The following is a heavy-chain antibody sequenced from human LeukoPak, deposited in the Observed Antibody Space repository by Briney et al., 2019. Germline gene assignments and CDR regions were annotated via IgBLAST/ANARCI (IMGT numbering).Heavy chain of an antibody. Sequence: GASVKVSCKASGYTFTGYYMHWVRQAPGQGLEWMGWINPNSGGTNYAQEFQGRVTMTRDTSISTAYMELSRLRSDDTAVYYCARGAHYHDSSEGYDYWGQGTLVTVSS. J-gene: IGHJ4*02. CDR1: GYTFTGYY. CDR2: INPNSGGT. V-gene: IGHV1-2*02. D-gene: IGHD3-22*01. CDR3: ARGAHYHDSSEGYDY.